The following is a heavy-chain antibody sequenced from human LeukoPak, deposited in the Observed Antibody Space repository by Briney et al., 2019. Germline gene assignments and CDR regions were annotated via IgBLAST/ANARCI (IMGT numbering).Heavy chain of an antibody. CDR2: IIPIFGTA. J-gene: IGHJ5*02. CDR3: ARDNYAGANWFDP. CDR1: GGTFSSYA. Sequence: ASVKVSRKASGGTFSSYAISWVRQAPGQGLEWMGGIIPIFGTANYAQKFQGRVTITTDESTSTAYMELSSQRSEDTAVYYCARDNYAGANWFDPWGQGTLVTVSS. V-gene: IGHV1-69*05. D-gene: IGHD1-7*01.